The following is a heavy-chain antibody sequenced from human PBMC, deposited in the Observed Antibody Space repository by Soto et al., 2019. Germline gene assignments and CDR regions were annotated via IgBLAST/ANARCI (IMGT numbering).Heavy chain of an antibody. J-gene: IGHJ4*02. CDR2: IKQDGSEE. CDR1: GFTFSNYW. V-gene: IGHV3-7*05. CDR3: ARDCRNCYGY. Sequence: GGSLRLSCAASGFTFSNYWMSWVRQAPGKGLEWVANIKQDGSEEYYVDSVKGRFIISRDNAKNSLYLQMNSLRAEDTAVYYCARDCRNCYGYWGQGILVTVSS. D-gene: IGHD2-15*01.